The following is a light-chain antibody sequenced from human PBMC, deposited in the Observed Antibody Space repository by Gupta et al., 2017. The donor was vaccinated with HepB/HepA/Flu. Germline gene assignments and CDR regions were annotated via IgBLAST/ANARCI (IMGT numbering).Light chain of an antibody. J-gene: IGLJ3*02. CDR3: CSFAGRCTLGV. V-gene: IGLV2-11*01. Sequence: QSALTQPRSVSGSPGPSVTISCTGTSNDVGAYNYVSCYQQHPGKAPKFIIYEVTERPSGIPDRFSGSKSGNTASLTITGLQAEDEADYYCCSFAGRCTLGVFGGGTKLTVL. CDR2: EVT. CDR1: SNDVGAYNY.